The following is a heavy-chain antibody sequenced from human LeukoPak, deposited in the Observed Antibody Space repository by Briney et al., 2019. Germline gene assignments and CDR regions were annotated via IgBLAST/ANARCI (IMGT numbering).Heavy chain of an antibody. D-gene: IGHD3-3*01. CDR3: ARGRERFLEWLPTLYYYGMDV. CDR2: ISAYNGNT. V-gene: IGHV1-18*01. Sequence: ASVKVSCTASGYTFTSYGISWVRQAPGQGLEWMGWISAYNGNTNYAQKLQGRVTITADESTSTAYMELSSLRSEDTAVYYCARGRERFLEWLPTLYYYGMDVWGQGTTVTVSS. J-gene: IGHJ6*02. CDR1: GYTFTSYG.